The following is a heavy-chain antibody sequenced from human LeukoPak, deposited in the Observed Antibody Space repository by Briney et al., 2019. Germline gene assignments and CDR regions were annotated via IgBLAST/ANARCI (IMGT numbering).Heavy chain of an antibody. CDR3: ARPQRRDPDAFDI. Sequence: SETLSLTCTVSGGSISSYYWSWIRQPPGKGLEWIGYIYYSGSTNYNPSLKSRVTISVDTSKNQFSLKLSSVTAADTAVYYCARPQRRDPDAFDIWGQGTMVTVSS. V-gene: IGHV4-59*08. D-gene: IGHD2-2*01. CDR2: IYYSGST. CDR1: GGSISSYY. J-gene: IGHJ3*02.